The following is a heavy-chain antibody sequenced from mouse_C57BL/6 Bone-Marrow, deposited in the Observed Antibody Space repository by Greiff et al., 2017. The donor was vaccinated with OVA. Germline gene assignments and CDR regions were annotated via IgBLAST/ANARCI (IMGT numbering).Heavy chain of an antibody. V-gene: IGHV5-9-1*02. D-gene: IGHD2-4*01. CDR3: TRDDDYDVRRGFDY. J-gene: IGHJ2*01. CDR2: ISSGGDYI. CDR1: GFTFSSYA. Sequence: EVMLVESGEGLVKPGGSLKLSCAASGFTFSSYAMSWVRQTPEKRLEWVAYISSGGDYIYYADTVKGRFTISRDNARNTLYLQMCSLKSEDTAMYYCTRDDDYDVRRGFDYWGQGTTLTVSS.